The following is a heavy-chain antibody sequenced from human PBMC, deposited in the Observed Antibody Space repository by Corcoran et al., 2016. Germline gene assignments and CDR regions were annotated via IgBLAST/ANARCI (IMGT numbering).Heavy chain of an antibody. D-gene: IGHD3-3*01. J-gene: IGHJ6*02. CDR2: IIPIFGTT. V-gene: IGHV1-69*01. CDR1: GSTFSSYA. Sequence: QVQLVQSGAEVKKPGSSVKVSCKASGSTFSSYAISWVRQAPGQGLEWMGGIIPIFGTTNSAQKFQGRVTITADESTNTAYMELSSLRSEDTAVYYCARDRGLGVVRYGMDVWGQGTTVTVSS. CDR3: ARDRGLGVVRYGMDV.